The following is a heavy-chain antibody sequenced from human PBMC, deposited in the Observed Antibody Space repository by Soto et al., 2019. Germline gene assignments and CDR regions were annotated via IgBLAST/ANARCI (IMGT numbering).Heavy chain of an antibody. CDR3: AKDRRYYDFWSGYYYYYYGMDV. Sequence: PGGSLRLSCAASGFTFSSYAMSWVRQAPGKGLEWVSAISGSGGSTYYADSVKGRFTISRDNSKNTLYLQMNSLRAEDTAVYYCAKDRRYYDFWSGYYYYYYGMDVWGQGTTVTVSS. V-gene: IGHV3-23*01. D-gene: IGHD3-3*01. CDR2: ISGSGGST. J-gene: IGHJ6*02. CDR1: GFTFSSYA.